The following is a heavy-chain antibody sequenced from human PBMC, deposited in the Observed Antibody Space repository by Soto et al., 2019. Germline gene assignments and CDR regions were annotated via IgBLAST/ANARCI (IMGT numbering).Heavy chain of an antibody. J-gene: IGHJ4*02. Sequence: PGGSLRLSCAVPGGIFHGYGMHWVRQAPGKGLEWVAIIRFDGSNEEYADSVKGRFTISRDNSKNTLYLQMNTLGAEDTAVYYCARDGIGGTVFRGYLDYWGRGAEVTVSS. CDR2: IRFDGSNE. CDR1: GGIFHGYG. V-gene: IGHV3-33*01. CDR3: ARDGIGGTVFRGYLDY. D-gene: IGHD1-7*01.